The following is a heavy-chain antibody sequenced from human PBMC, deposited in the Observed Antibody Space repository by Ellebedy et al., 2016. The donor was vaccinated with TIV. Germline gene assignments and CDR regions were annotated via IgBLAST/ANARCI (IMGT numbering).Heavy chain of an antibody. CDR1: AFTFNNEW. D-gene: IGHD4-17*01. CDR3: ARDPFNGALDY. J-gene: IGHJ4*02. CDR2: INPDGSQR. Sequence: GGSLRLXCLASAFTFNNEWMAWVRQVPGKGLEWVALINPDGSQREYVDSVKGRFTISRDNAQNSLYRQMNSLRAEDTALYYCARDPFNGALDYWGQGTLVTVSS. V-gene: IGHV3-7*01.